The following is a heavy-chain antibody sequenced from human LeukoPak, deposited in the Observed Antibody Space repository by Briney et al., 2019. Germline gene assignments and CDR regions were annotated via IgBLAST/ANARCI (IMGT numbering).Heavy chain of an antibody. Sequence: GGSLRLSCAASGLTFSNHWMHWVRQAPGKGLMWVSRINRDGSRTDYADSVKGRFTISRDDAKNTLYLQVNSLRAEDTAVYFCARGGSDTAMAHDYWGQGTLVTVSS. D-gene: IGHD5-18*01. V-gene: IGHV3-74*01. J-gene: IGHJ4*02. CDR3: ARGGSDTAMAHDY. CDR2: INRDGSRT. CDR1: GLTFSNHW.